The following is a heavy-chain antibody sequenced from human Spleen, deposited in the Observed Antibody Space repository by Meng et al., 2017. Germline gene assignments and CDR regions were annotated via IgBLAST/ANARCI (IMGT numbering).Heavy chain of an antibody. CDR3: ARDKVTMIVVGGYFDY. J-gene: IGHJ4*02. D-gene: IGHD3-22*01. Sequence: GESLKISCAASGFTFSSYAMHWVRQAPGKGLEWVAVISYDGSNKYYADSVKGRFTISRDNSKNTLYLQMNSLRAEDTAVYYCARDKVTMIVVGGYFDYWGQGTLVTVSS. CDR2: ISYDGSNK. CDR1: GFTFSSYA. V-gene: IGHV3-30*01.